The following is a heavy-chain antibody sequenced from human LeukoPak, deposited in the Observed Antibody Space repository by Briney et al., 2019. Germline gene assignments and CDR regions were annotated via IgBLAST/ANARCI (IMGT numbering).Heavy chain of an antibody. D-gene: IGHD5-18*01. J-gene: IGHJ4*02. CDR2: IYYSGST. V-gene: IGHV4-59*01. CDR3: ARQGQLNFDY. CDR1: GGSISSYY. Sequence: SETLPLTCTVSGGSISSYYWSWIRQPQGKGLEWIGYIYYSGSTNYDPSLKSRVTISVDTSKNQFSLKLSSVTAADTAVYYCARQGQLNFDYWGQGTLVTVSS.